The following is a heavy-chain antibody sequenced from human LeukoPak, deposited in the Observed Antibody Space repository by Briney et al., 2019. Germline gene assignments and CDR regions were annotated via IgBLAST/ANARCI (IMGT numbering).Heavy chain of an antibody. Sequence: GGSQRLSCAASGFTFSNHAMSWVRQAPGKGLQWVAVISGGGRTTEYEDFVKGRFTISRDNSKNTLSLQMNSLTVEDTAIYFCAKNVVVKRYIDFWGQVTLVTVSS. CDR3: AKNVVVKRYIDF. V-gene: IGHV3-23*01. CDR2: ISGGGRTT. D-gene: IGHD2-15*01. CDR1: GFTFSNHA. J-gene: IGHJ1*01.